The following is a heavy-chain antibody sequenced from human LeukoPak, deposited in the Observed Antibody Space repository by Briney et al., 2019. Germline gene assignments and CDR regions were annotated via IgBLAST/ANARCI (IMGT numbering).Heavy chain of an antibody. CDR3: ARQPRDCSSTSCYGDWFDP. V-gene: IGHV4-39*01. D-gene: IGHD2-2*01. Sequence: SETLSLNCTVSGGSISSSSYYWGWIRQPPGKGLEWIGSIYYSGSTYYNPSLKSRVTISVDTSKNQFSLKLSSVTAADTAVYYCARQPRDCSSTSCYGDWFDPWGQGTLVTVSS. J-gene: IGHJ5*02. CDR2: IYYSGST. CDR1: GGSISSSSYY.